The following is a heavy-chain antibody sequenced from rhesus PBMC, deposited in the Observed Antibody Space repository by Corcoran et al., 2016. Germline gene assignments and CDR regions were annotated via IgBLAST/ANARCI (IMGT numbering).Heavy chain of an antibody. Sequence: EVQLVESGGGLVQPGGSLRLSCAASGFTFSSSAIHWVRQASGKGLEWVGRIRSQSKNYEKVYAASVTGRFTLSRDDSKNTAYLQMNSLNTEDTAVYYCARGLVIPAYWGQGVLVTVSS. CDR1: GFTFSSSA. D-gene: IGHD3-16*01. CDR3: ARGLVIPAY. CDR2: IRSQSKNYEK. J-gene: IGHJ4*01. V-gene: IGHV3-186*02.